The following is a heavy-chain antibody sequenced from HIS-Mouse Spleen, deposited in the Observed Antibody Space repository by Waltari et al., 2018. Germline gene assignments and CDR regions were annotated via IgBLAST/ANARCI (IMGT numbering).Heavy chain of an antibody. D-gene: IGHD3-10*01. J-gene: IGHJ2*01. Sequence: EVQLVESGVGLVQPGGSLRLSCAASGFTFSSYSMNWVRKAPGKGLDWCSDISISSSTIYYADSVKGRFTISRDNAKNSLYLQMNSLRDEDTAVYYCARDGDWLWYFDLWGRGTLVTVSS. V-gene: IGHV3-48*02. CDR1: GFTFSSYS. CDR2: ISISSSTI. CDR3: ARDGDWLWYFDL.